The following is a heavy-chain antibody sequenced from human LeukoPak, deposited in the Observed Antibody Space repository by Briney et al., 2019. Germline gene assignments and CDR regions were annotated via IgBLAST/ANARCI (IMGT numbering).Heavy chain of an antibody. CDR2: IWYDGSNK. Sequence: GGSLRLSCAASGFTFSSYGMHWVRQAPGKGLEWVAVIWYDGSNKYYADSVKGRFTISRDNSKNTLYLQMNSLRAEDTAVYYCAGDSSYGFNDYWGQGTLVTVSS. D-gene: IGHD5-18*01. V-gene: IGHV3-33*01. CDR3: AGDSSYGFNDY. J-gene: IGHJ4*02. CDR1: GFTFSSYG.